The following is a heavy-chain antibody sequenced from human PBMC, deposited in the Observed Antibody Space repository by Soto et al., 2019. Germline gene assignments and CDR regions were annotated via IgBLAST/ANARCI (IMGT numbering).Heavy chain of an antibody. CDR2: SYHSGSS. CDR3: TRAPGGAGRGYFDY. J-gene: IGHJ4*02. V-gene: IGHV4-4*02. D-gene: IGHD1-26*01. CDR1: GGFISRSNW. Sequence: QVQLQESGPGLVKPSGTLSLTCAVSGGFISRSNWWSWVRQPPGKGLEWIGESYHSGSSNYNPTLKSRVTKSVDKAKNQPSLKLNSVTAADTAVYYSTRAPGGAGRGYFDYWGQGALVNVSS.